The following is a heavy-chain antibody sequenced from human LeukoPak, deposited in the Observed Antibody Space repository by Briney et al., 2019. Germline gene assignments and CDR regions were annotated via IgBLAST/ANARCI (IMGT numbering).Heavy chain of an antibody. V-gene: IGHV1-46*01. J-gene: IGHJ4*02. CDR2: INPSGGST. D-gene: IGHD5-18*01. Sequence: GASVKVSCKASGYTFTSYYMHWVRQAPGQGLEWMGIINPSGGSTSYAQKFQGRVTMTRDTSTSTAYMELRSLRSDDTAVYYCARGVYSYGYEDYWGQGTLVTISS. CDR1: GYTFTSYY. CDR3: ARGVYSYGYEDY.